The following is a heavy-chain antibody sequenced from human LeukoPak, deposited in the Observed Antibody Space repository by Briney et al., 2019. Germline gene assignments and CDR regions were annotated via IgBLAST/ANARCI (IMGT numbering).Heavy chain of an antibody. CDR3: ARGEGITMIVVVTPGEYDY. CDR2: ISSSSSYI. D-gene: IGHD3-22*01. Sequence: GGSLRLSCAASGFTFSSYSMNWVRQAPGKGLEWVSSISSSSSYIYYGDSVKGRFTISRDNAKNSLYLQMNSLRAEDTAVYYCARGEGITMIVVVTPGEYDYWGQGTLVTVSS. J-gene: IGHJ4*02. V-gene: IGHV3-21*01. CDR1: GFTFSSYS.